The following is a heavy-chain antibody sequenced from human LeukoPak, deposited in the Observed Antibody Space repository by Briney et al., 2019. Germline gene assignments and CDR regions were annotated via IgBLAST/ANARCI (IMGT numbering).Heavy chain of an antibody. Sequence: SETLSLTCTVSGGSISSYYWSLIRQPPGKGLEWIGYIYYSGSTNYNPSLKSRVTISVDTSKNQFSLKLSSVTAADTAVYYCASLLGYCSSTSCDDAFDIWGQGTMVTVSS. CDR1: GGSISSYY. CDR3: ASLLGYCSSTSCDDAFDI. CDR2: IYYSGST. J-gene: IGHJ3*02. D-gene: IGHD2-2*01. V-gene: IGHV4-59*01.